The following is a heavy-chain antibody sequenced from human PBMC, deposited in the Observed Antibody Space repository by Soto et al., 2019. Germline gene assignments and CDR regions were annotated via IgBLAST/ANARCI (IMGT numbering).Heavy chain of an antibody. V-gene: IGHV5-51*01. CDR2: IYPGDSDT. D-gene: IGHD6-19*01. CDR3: ARLAGTGNYYYYGMDI. CDR1: GYSVTSYW. J-gene: IGHJ6*02. Sequence: SLKISCEGSGYSVTSYWSCWLRQMHGKGLEWMGIIYPGDSDTRYSPSFQGQVTISADKSISTAYLQWSSLKASDTAMYYCARLAGTGNYYYYGMDIWGQGTTVTVSS.